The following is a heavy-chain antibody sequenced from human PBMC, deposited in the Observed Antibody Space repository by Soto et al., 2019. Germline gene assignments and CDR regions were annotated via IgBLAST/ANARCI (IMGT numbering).Heavy chain of an antibody. CDR1: GFTFDDYA. Sequence: GGSLRLSCAASGFTFDDYAMHWVRQAPGKGLEWVSGISWNSGSIGSADSVKGRFTISRDNAKNSLYLQMNGLRAEDTALYYCAKDKGYDSSGYYPYYYYYYGMDVCGQGTTGTVSS. CDR3: AKDKGYDSSGYYPYYYYYYGMDV. J-gene: IGHJ6*02. V-gene: IGHV3-9*01. CDR2: ISWNSGSI. D-gene: IGHD3-22*01.